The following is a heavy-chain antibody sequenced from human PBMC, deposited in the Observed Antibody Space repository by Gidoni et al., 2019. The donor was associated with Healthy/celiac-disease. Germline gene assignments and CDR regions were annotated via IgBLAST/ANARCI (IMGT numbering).Heavy chain of an antibody. CDR3: ARDRTYYDILTGYYGYYYGMDV. J-gene: IGHJ6*02. Sequence: QVQLVESGGGVVQPGRSLRLSCAASGFTFSSYAMPWVRQAPGKGLEWVAVISYDGSNKYYADSVKGRFTISRDNSKNTLYLQMNSLRAEDTAVYYCARDRTYYDILTGYYGYYYGMDVWGQGTTVTVSS. CDR2: ISYDGSNK. D-gene: IGHD3-9*01. CDR1: GFTFSSYA. V-gene: IGHV3-30-3*01.